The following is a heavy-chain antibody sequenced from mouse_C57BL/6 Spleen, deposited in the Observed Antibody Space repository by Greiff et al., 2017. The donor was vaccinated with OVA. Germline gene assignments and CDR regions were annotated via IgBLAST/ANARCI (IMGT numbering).Heavy chain of an antibody. CDR2: INPSSGYT. Sequence: VQGVESGAELAKPGASVKLSCKASGYTFTSYWMHWVKQRPGQGLEWIGYINPSSGYTTYNQKFKDKAALTADKSSSTAYMQLSSLTYEDSAVYYCANNYPAWFAYWGQGTLVTVSA. D-gene: IGHD1-3*01. CDR1: GYTFTSYW. V-gene: IGHV1-7*01. CDR3: ANNYPAWFAY. J-gene: IGHJ3*01.